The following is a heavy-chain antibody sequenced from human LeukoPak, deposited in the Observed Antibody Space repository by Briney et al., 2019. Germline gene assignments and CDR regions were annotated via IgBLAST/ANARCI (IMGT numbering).Heavy chain of an antibody. CDR1: GGSISSSNCC. J-gene: IGHJ3*02. D-gene: IGHD4-17*01. V-gene: IGHV4-39*01. CDR3: ARHGPPITSECSPPYGAVDI. Sequence: SETLSLTCTVSGGSISSSNCCWGWIRQPPGRGLEVIGSMYDSRSTYYNPSLKSRVTLSGDTSKNQFSLKLASVTAADTAVYYCARHGPPITSECSPPYGAVDIWGQGTTVIVSS. CDR2: MYDSRST.